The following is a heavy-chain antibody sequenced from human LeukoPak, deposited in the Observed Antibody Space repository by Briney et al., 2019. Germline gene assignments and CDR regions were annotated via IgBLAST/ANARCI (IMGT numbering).Heavy chain of an antibody. CDR2: VNPILGIA. V-gene: IGHV1-69*04. J-gene: IGHJ4*02. CDR3: ARDLPPYYFDY. Sequence: ASVNVSCKASEGIFSSYAISWVRQAPGQGLEWMGRVNPILGIAIYTQKFQGRVTITADKSTSTAYMDLSSLRSEDTAVYYCARDLPPYYFDYWGQGPLVTVSS. CDR1: EGIFSSYA.